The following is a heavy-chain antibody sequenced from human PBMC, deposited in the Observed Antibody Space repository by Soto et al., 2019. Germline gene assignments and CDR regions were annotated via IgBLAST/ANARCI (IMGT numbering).Heavy chain of an antibody. CDR3: AKDFHEAVASTFDY. Sequence: QVQLVESGGGVVQPGRSLRLSCAASGFTFSSYGMHWVRQAPGKGLEWVAVISYDGSNKYYADSVKGRFTISRDNSKNTLYLQMNSLRAEDTAVYYCAKDFHEAVASTFDYWGQGTLVTVSS. V-gene: IGHV3-30*18. D-gene: IGHD6-19*01. CDR1: GFTFSSYG. J-gene: IGHJ4*02. CDR2: ISYDGSNK.